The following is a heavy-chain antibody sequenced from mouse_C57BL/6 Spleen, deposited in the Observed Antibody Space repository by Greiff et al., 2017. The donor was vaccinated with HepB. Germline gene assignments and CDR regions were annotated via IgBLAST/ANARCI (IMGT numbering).Heavy chain of an antibody. CDR1: GYTFTEYT. D-gene: IGHD2-4*01. CDR3: ARHGLLYDYDGYYYAMDY. V-gene: IGHV1-62-2*01. Sequence: QVQLKESGAELVKPGASVKLSCKASGYTFTEYTIHWVKQRSGQGLEWIGWFYPGSGSIKYNEKFKDKATLTADKSSSTVYMELSRLTSEDSAVYFCARHGLLYDYDGYYYAMDYWGQGTSVTVSS. J-gene: IGHJ4*01. CDR2: FYPGSGSI.